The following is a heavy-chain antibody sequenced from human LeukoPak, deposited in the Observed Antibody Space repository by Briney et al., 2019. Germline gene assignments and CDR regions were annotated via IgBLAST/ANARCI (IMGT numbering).Heavy chain of an antibody. Sequence: GGSLRLSCAASEFSVGSNYMTWVRQAPGKGLEWVSLIYSGGSTYYADSVKGRFTISRDNSKNTLYLQMNSLRAEDTAVYYCAKDTGGSYSPYYYYYMDVWGKGTSVTVSS. V-gene: IGHV3-53*01. D-gene: IGHD3-10*01. CDR1: EFSVGSNY. CDR3: AKDTGGSYSPYYYYYMDV. J-gene: IGHJ6*03. CDR2: IYSGGST.